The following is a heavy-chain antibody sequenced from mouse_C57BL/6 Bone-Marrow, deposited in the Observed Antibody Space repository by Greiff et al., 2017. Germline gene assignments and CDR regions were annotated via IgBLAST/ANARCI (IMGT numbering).Heavy chain of an antibody. CDR1: GYTFTSYG. D-gene: IGHD1-1*01. J-gene: IGHJ2*01. CDR2: IYPRSGNT. Sequence: QVQLQQSGAELARPGASVKLSCKASGYTFTSYGISWVKQRTGQGLEWIGEIYPRSGNTYYNEKFKGKATLTADKSSSTAYMELRSLTSEDSAVYFCAPSPYYYGHDYWGQGTTLTVST. CDR3: APSPYYYGHDY. V-gene: IGHV1-81*01.